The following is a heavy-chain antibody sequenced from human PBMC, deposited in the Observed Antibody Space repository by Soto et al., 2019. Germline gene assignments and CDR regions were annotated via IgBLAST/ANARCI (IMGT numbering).Heavy chain of an antibody. Sequence: QVQLQQWGAGLLKPSETLSLTCAVYGGSFSGYYWSWIRQPPGKGLEWIGEINHSGSTNYNPSLKRRVTISVDTSKNQFSLKLSSVTAADTAVYYCARLTEMALDYWGQGTLVTVSS. CDR1: GGSFSGYY. CDR2: INHSGST. V-gene: IGHV4-34*01. J-gene: IGHJ4*02. D-gene: IGHD7-27*01. CDR3: ARLTEMALDY.